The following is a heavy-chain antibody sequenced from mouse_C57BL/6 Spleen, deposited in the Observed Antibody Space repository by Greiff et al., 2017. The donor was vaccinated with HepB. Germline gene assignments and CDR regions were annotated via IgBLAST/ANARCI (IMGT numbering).Heavy chain of an antibody. V-gene: IGHV5-9-1*02. CDR3: TRFYSNYEGFAY. Sequence: EVKLMESGEGLVKPGGSLKLSCAASGFTFSSYAMSWVRQTPEKRLEWVAYISSGGDYIYYADTVKGRFTISRDNARNTLYLQMSSLKSEDTAMYYCTRFYSNYEGFAYWGQGTLVTVSA. CDR2: ISSGGDYI. CDR1: GFTFSSYA. D-gene: IGHD2-5*01. J-gene: IGHJ3*01.